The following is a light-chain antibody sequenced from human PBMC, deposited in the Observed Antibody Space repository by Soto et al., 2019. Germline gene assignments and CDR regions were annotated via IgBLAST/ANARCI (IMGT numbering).Light chain of an antibody. CDR2: EVS. V-gene: IGLV2-23*02. CDR3: SSHAGSNNFVV. Sequence: QSVLTQPASVSGSPGQSITISCTGNSSDVGSYNLVPWYQQHPGKAHKLMIYEVSKRPSGVSNRFSGSKSGNAASLTISGLQAEDEADYYCSSHAGSNNFVVFGGGSKVTDL. CDR1: SSDVGSYNL. J-gene: IGLJ2*01.